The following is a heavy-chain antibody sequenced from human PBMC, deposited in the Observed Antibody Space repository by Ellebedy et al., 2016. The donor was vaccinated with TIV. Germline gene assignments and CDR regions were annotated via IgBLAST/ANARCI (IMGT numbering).Heavy chain of an antibody. D-gene: IGHD4-17*01. V-gene: IGHV4-39*01. CDR3: ASRESTVTTGASMGFDP. CDR1: GGSISSSTYY. J-gene: IGHJ5*02. Sequence: MPSETLSLTCTVSGGSISSSTYYWGWIRQPPGKGLEWIGSFYYSGSTYYNPSLQTRLTISVDTSKNQFSLKLTSVTAADTAVYYCASRESTVTTGASMGFDPWGQGTLVTVSS. CDR2: FYYSGST.